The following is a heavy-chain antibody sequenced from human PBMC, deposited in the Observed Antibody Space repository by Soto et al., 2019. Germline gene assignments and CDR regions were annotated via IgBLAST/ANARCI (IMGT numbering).Heavy chain of an antibody. CDR3: AKKEGDCSCGSCYIFDY. D-gene: IGHD2-15*01. J-gene: IGHJ4*02. Sequence: QVQLVESGGGVVQPGRSLRLSCAASGFTFSSSAMHWVRQAPGKGLEWVAVISYDGSNKYYADSVKGRFTISRDNSKNTLYLQMNSLRAEDKAVYYCAKKEGDCSCGSCYIFDYWGQGTLVTVSS. V-gene: IGHV3-30*18. CDR2: ISYDGSNK. CDR1: GFTFSSSA.